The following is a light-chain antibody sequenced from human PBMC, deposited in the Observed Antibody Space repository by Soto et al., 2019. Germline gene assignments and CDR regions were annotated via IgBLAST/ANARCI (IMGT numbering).Light chain of an antibody. CDR2: LAS. CDR1: HILQHSNGYNY. Sequence: DIVMTQSPLSLPVTPGEPSSISFSSSHILQHSNGYNYLDWYFQKPGQSPQLLIHLASNRASGVPVRFSGSGSGTDFTLNISSVEAEDVGLYYCMQGVQMPPITFGQGTRLEIK. J-gene: IGKJ5*01. V-gene: IGKV2-28*01. CDR3: MQGVQMPPIT.